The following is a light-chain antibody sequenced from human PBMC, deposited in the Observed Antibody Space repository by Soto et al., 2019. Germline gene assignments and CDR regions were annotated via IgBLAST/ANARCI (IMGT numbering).Light chain of an antibody. CDR1: QSVSSN. CDR3: QQYGRSGT. J-gene: IGKJ1*01. V-gene: IGKV3-15*01. CDR2: GAF. Sequence: EIVMTQSPVTRSVSPGERVTLSCRASQSVSSNLAWYQQKPGQAPSLLIYGAFTRATGIPARFSGTGSGTEFTLTISSLQSEDFAVYYCQQYGRSGTFGQGTKVDIK.